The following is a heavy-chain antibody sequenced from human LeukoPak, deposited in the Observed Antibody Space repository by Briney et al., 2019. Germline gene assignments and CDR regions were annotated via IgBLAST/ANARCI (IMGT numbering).Heavy chain of an antibody. D-gene: IGHD4-23*01. CDR1: GGSFSGYY. CDR3: ARGLFFGGNSYRLIDY. J-gene: IGHJ4*02. V-gene: IGHV4-34*01. CDR2: INHSGST. Sequence: SETLSLTCAVYGGSFSGYYWRWIRQPPGKGLEWIGEINHSGSTNYNPSLKSRVTISVDTSKNQFSLKLSSVTAADTAVYYCARGLFFGGNSYRLIDYWGQGTLVTVSS.